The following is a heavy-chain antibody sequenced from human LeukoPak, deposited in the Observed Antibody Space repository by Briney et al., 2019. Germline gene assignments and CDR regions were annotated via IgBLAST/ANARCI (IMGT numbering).Heavy chain of an antibody. J-gene: IGHJ6*03. CDR2: IYTFGST. CDR1: GGSMSGYY. D-gene: IGHD2-15*01. CDR3: ARQGGYCSASRCPGGFHYMDV. Sequence: SETLSLTCTVSGGSMSGYYWSWIRQPPGKGLEWIGFIYTFGSTKYNPSLKSRVTISGDMSRRQFSLRLTSVTAADTAVYFCARQGGYCSASRCPGGFHYMDVWGKGTTVAVSS. V-gene: IGHV4-4*09.